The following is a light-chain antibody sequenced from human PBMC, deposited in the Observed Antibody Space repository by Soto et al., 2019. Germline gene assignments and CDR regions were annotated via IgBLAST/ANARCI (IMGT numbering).Light chain of an antibody. V-gene: IGKV3-11*01. Sequence: EIVLTQSPATLSLSPGESATLSCRASQSVSSHLAWYQQKPGQAPRLLIYDASHRATGIPASFSGGGSGTDFTLTISSLEPEYCAVYYCQQRSNWPLTFGGGTKVEIK. CDR3: QQRSNWPLT. J-gene: IGKJ4*01. CDR1: QSVSSH. CDR2: DAS.